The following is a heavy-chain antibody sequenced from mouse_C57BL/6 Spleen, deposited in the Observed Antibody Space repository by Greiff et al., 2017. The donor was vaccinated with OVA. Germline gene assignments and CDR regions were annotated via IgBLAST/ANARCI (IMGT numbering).Heavy chain of an antibody. V-gene: IGHV1-26*01. CDR2: INPNNGGT. J-gene: IGHJ4*01. Sequence: VQLQQSGPELVKPGASVKISCKASGYTFTDYYMNWVKQSHGKSLEWIGDINPNNGGTSYNQKFKGKATLTVDKSSSTAYMELRSLTSEDSAVYYCARSDHAMDYWGQGTSVTVSS. CDR1: GYTFTDYY. CDR3: ARSDHAMDY.